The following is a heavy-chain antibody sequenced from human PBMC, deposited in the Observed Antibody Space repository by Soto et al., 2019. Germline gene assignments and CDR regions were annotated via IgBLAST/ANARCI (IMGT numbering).Heavy chain of an antibody. D-gene: IGHD3-3*01. CDR1: GYTFTSYY. Sequence: ASVKVSCKASGYTFTSYYMHWVRQAPGQGLEWMGIINPSGGSTSYAQKFQGRVTMTRDTSTSTVYMELSSLRSEDTAVYYCARDGVGPITIFGVDTPAWFDPWGQGTLVTVSS. J-gene: IGHJ5*02. CDR3: ARDGVGPITIFGVDTPAWFDP. CDR2: INPSGGST. V-gene: IGHV1-46*01.